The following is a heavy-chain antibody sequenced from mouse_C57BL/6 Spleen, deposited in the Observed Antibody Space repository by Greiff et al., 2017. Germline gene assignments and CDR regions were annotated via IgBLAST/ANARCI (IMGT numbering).Heavy chain of an antibody. CDR1: GYAFSSYW. CDR2: IYPGDGGT. V-gene: IGHV1-80*01. CDR3: ARTCNYGGFAY. D-gene: IGHD2-1*01. J-gene: IGHJ3*01. Sequence: QVQLKESGAELVKPGASVKISCKASGYAFSSYWMNWVKQRPGKGLEWIGQIYPGDGGTNYNGKFKGKATLTADKSSSTAYMQLSSLTSEDSAVYYCARTCNYGGFAYWGQGTLVTVSA.